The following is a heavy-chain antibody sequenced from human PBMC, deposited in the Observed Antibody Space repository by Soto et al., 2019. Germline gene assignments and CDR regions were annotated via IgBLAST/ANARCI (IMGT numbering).Heavy chain of an antibody. D-gene: IGHD2-2*01. V-gene: IGHV1-8*01. J-gene: IGHJ5*02. CDR3: ASDMSTT. CDR2: MNPNSGHT. Sequence: QVQLVQSGAEVKKPGASVKVSCKASGYTFTSHDINWMRQATGQGLEWMGWMNPNSGHTNYAQKFQGRVPMTRDTSISTAYMELTSLRSEDTAIYYCASDMSTTWGQGTLVTVSS. CDR1: GYTFTSHD.